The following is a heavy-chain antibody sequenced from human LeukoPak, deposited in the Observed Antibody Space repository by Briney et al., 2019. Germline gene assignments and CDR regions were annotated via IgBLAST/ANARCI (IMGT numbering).Heavy chain of an antibody. J-gene: IGHJ4*02. Sequence: SVKVSCKASGGTFGSYAISWVRQAPGQGLEWMGGIIPIFGTANYAQKFQGRVTITTDESTSTAYMELSSLRSEDTAVYYCARVHTRRGYSYGPADYWGQGTLVTLSS. CDR1: GGTFGSYA. CDR2: IIPIFGTA. D-gene: IGHD5-18*01. CDR3: ARVHTRRGYSYGPADY. V-gene: IGHV1-69*05.